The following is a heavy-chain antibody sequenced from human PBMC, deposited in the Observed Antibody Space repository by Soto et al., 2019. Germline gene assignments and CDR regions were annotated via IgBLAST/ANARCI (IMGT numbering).Heavy chain of an antibody. CDR3: VCVMVPRGSYYYGMDV. Sequence: QVQLQESGPGLVKPSGTLSLTCAVSGGSISSSNWWSWVRQPPGKGLEWIGEIYHSGSTNYNPSLKSRVTISVDKSKNQFSLKLSAVTAADTAVYYCVCVMVPRGSYYYGMDVWGQGTTVTVSS. CDR1: GGSISSSNW. J-gene: IGHJ6*02. D-gene: IGHD2-15*01. CDR2: IYHSGST. V-gene: IGHV4-4*02.